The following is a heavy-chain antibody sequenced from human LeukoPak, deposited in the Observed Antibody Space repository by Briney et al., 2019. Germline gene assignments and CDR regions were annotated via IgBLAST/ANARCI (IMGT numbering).Heavy chain of an antibody. CDR2: IYYSGST. V-gene: IGHV4-59*01. CDR1: GGSISSYY. D-gene: IGHD3-10*01. CDR3: ARSKYYYGSGSYFSWFDP. Sequence: SETLSLTCTVSGGSISSYYWSWIRQPPGKGLEWIGYIYYSGSTNYNPSLKSRVTISVDTSKNQFSLKLSSVTAADTAVYYCARSKYYYGSGSYFSWFDPWGQGTLVTVSS. J-gene: IGHJ5*02.